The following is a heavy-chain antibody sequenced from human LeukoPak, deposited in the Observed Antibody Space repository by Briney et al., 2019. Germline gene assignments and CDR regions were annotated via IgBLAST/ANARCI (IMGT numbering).Heavy chain of an antibody. V-gene: IGHV4-39*01. J-gene: IGHJ4*02. D-gene: IGHD1-26*01. CDR2: IYYSGSA. Sequence: ASETLSLTCTVSGGSIGAYYRGWIRQPPGKGLEWIGTIYYSGSAYYNPSLKSRVTIFVDTSMNQFSLKLSSVTAADTAVYYCARHVGSGSYFDYWGQGALVTVSS. CDR3: ARHVGSGSYFDY. CDR1: GGSIGAYY.